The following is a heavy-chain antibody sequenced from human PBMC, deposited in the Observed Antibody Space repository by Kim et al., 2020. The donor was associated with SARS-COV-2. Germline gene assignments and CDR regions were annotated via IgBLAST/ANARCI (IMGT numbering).Heavy chain of an antibody. V-gene: IGHV3-23*01. Sequence: GGSLRLSCAASGFTFSSYAMSWVRQAPGKGLEWVSAISGSGGSTYYADSVKGRFTISRDNSKNTLYLQMNSLRAEDTAVYYCAKDGGIAVAGVRLVGYYYYGMDVWCQGTTVTVSS. D-gene: IGHD6-19*01. CDR3: AKDGGIAVAGVRLVGYYYYGMDV. J-gene: IGHJ6*02. CDR2: ISGSGGST. CDR1: GFTFSSYA.